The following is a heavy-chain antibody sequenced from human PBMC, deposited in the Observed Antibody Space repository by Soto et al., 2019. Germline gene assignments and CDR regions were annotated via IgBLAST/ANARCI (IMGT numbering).Heavy chain of an antibody. D-gene: IGHD3-3*01. CDR2: ISSSGSTI. CDR1: GFTFSSYE. CDR3: ARSPYYDFWSGGNYFDY. J-gene: IGHJ4*02. V-gene: IGHV3-48*03. Sequence: LRLSCAASGFTFSSYEMNWVRQAPGKGLEWVSYISSSGSTIYYADSVKGRFTISRDNAKNSLYLQMNSLRAEDTAVYCCARSPYYDFWSGGNYFDYWGQGTLVTVSS.